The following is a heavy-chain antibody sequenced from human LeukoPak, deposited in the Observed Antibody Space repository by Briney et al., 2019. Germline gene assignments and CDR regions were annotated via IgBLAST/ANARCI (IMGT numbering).Heavy chain of an antibody. CDR2: IIGSGGTT. CDR1: GFTFSSDS. D-gene: IGHD2-8*01. CDR3: ARGWSFSY. V-gene: IGHV3-48*04. J-gene: IGHJ4*02. Sequence: GGSLRLSCAASGFTFSSDSMNWVRQAPGKGLEWVSYIIGSGGTTSYTDSVKGRFTISRDNAKKSLFLQMNSLRAEDTAVYYCARGWSFSYWGQGTLVTVSS.